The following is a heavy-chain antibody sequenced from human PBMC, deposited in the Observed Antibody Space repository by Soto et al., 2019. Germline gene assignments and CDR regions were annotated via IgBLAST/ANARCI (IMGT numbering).Heavy chain of an antibody. CDR3: ARGPRFSDWFDP. Sequence: ASETLSLTCTVSGGSMTSYYWTWIRQPAGKGLEWIGRVYSSGGTHYNPSLKSRVTISLDTSKNQFSLRLLSVTDADTAVYFCARGPRFSDWFDPWGQGTLVTVS. J-gene: IGHJ5*02. CDR1: GGSMTSYY. V-gene: IGHV4-4*07. D-gene: IGHD3-3*01. CDR2: VYSSGGT.